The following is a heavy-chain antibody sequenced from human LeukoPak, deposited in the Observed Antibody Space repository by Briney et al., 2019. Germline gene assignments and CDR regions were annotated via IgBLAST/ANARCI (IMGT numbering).Heavy chain of an antibody. CDR1: GFIVSSTY. J-gene: IGHJ4*02. CDR2: IYSGGTT. CDR3: ARVSVVRGAPDYYFDY. D-gene: IGHD3-10*01. V-gene: IGHV3-53*01. Sequence: PGGSLRLSCVASGFIVSSTYMSWVRQAPGRGLEWVSVIYSGGTTYFAESVKGRFTISRDNSKNTLYLQMNSLRAEDTAVYYCARVSVVRGAPDYYFDYWGQGTLVTVSS.